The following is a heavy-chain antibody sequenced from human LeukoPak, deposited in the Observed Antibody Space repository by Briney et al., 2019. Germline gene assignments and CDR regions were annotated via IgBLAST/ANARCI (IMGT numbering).Heavy chain of an antibody. V-gene: IGHV4-59*01. CDR2: IYYSGST. CDR3: ARYSGYDLDYYGMDV. J-gene: IGHJ6*02. CDR1: GGSISSYY. Sequence: SETLSLTCTVSGGSISSYYWSWIRQPPGKGLEWIGYIYYSGSTNYNPSLKSRVTISVDTSKSQFSLKLSSVTAADTAVYYCARYSGYDLDYYGMDVWGQGTTVTVSS. D-gene: IGHD5-12*01.